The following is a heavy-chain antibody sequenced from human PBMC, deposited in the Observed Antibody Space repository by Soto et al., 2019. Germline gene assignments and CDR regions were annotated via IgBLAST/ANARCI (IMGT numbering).Heavy chain of an antibody. CDR2: IYYSGST. Sequence: SETLSLTCTVSGGSISSSSYYWGWIRQPPGKGLEWIGSIYYSGSTYYNPSLKSRVTISVDTSKNQFSLKLSSVTAADTAVYYCARDYYYYYYMDVWGKGTTVTVSS. V-gene: IGHV4-39*02. CDR3: ARDYYYYYYMDV. J-gene: IGHJ6*03. CDR1: GGSISSSSYY.